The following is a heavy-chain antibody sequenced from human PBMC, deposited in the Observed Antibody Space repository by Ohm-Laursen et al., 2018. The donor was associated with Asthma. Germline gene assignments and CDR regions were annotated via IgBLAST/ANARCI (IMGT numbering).Heavy chain of an antibody. CDR3: ARETDYCDPFDY. V-gene: IGHV3-74*01. CDR2: INSDGSST. Sequence: SLRLSCAASGFTFSSYWMHWVRQAPGKGLVWVSRINSDGSSTSYADSVKGRFTISRDNAKNTLYLQMNSLRAEDTAVYYCARETDYCDPFDYWGQGTLVTVSS. J-gene: IGHJ4*02. CDR1: GFTFSSYW. D-gene: IGHD4-17*01.